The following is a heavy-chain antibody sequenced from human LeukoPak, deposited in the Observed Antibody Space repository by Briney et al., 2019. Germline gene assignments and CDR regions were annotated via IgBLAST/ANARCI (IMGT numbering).Heavy chain of an antibody. CDR2: ISKSGDHT. CDR1: GLTFNNYA. D-gene: IGHD6-19*01. Sequence: GGSLRLSCAVSGLTFNNYAMSWVRQAPGKGLEWVSAISKSGDHTYYAASAKGRFTIYRDNSKNTLYLQMNSLRAEDTAVYYCARDLLGYSSGWYFPQYYFDYWGQGTLVTVSS. CDR3: ARDLLGYSSGWYFPQYYFDY. J-gene: IGHJ4*02. V-gene: IGHV3-23*01.